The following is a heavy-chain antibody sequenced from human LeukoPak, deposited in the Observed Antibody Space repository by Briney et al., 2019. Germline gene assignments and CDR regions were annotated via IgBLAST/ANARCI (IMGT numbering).Heavy chain of an antibody. CDR1: GYTFTSYY. CDR3: ARGVTMVRGAPSHYFDY. CDR2: INPSGGST. Sequence: GASVKVSCKASGYTFTSYYMHWVRQAPGQGLEWMGIINPSGGSTSYAQKFQGRVTMTRDTSTSTVYMELSSLRSEDTAVYYCARGVTMVRGAPSHYFDYWGQGTLVTASS. V-gene: IGHV1-46*01. D-gene: IGHD3-10*01. J-gene: IGHJ4*02.